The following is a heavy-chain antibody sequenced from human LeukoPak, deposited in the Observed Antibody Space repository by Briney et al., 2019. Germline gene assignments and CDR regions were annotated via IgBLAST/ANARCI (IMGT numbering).Heavy chain of an antibody. V-gene: IGHV3-23*01. J-gene: IGHJ4*02. Sequence: GRSLRLSCAASGFTFSSYAMSWVRQAPGKGLEWVSAISGSGGSTYYANSVKGRFTISRDNSKNTLYLQMNSLRAEDTAVYYCAKDQGVAGTFRLRSYYFDYWGQGTLVTVSP. CDR3: AKDQGVAGTFRLRSYYFDY. CDR2: ISGSGGST. CDR1: GFTFSSYA. D-gene: IGHD6-19*01.